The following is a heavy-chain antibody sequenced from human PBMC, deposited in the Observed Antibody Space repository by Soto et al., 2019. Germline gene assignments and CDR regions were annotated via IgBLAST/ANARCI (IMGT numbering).Heavy chain of an antibody. CDR3: ARHSLALRKNNWFDH. Sequence: XETLSLTCTVAGDSIISSDFYWGWVRQPPGKGLEWIGSIFYLGSSYYNPSLKSRVTMSVDTSKNQFSLRLRSVTAADTALYFCARHSLALRKNNWFDHWGQGIMVTVSS. V-gene: IGHV4-39*01. J-gene: IGHJ5*02. D-gene: IGHD3-3*02. CDR2: IFYLGSS. CDR1: GDSIISSDFY.